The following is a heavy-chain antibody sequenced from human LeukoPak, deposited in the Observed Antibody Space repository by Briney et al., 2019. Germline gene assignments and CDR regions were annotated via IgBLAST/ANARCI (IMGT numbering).Heavy chain of an antibody. CDR2: MNPNSGNT. D-gene: IGHD6-19*01. CDR1: GHTFTSCD. V-gene: IGHV1-8*01. CDR3: TRGSSGRRDN. Sequence: ASVKVSCKASGHTFTSCDINWVRQATGQGLEWMGWMNPNSGNTGYGQSFQGRITMTRDISIGTAYMELSNLTSEDTAIYYCTRGSSGRRDNWGQGTLVTVSA. J-gene: IGHJ4*02.